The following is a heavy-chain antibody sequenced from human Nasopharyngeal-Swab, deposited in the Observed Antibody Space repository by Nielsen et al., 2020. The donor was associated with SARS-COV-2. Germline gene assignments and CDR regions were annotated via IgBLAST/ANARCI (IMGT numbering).Heavy chain of an antibody. Sequence: ASVKVSCNGYGYTFINFHVNWVRQPPGQGLEWIGWINSYTGDTKYAETFQGRVTMTRDTSVNTAYMELRSLRSDDTAVYYCAAVGGRGLFDPWGQGTLVTVSS. CDR1: GYTFINFH. V-gene: IGHV1-2*02. D-gene: IGHD1-26*01. J-gene: IGHJ5*02. CDR3: AAVGGRGLFDP. CDR2: INSYTGDT.